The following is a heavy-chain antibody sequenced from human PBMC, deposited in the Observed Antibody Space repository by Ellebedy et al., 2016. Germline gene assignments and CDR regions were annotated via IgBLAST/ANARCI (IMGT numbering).Heavy chain of an antibody. J-gene: IGHJ4*02. CDR1: GFTFSSYA. Sequence: GGSLRLXXAASGFTFSSYAMSWVRQAPGKGLEWVSAISGSGGSTYYADSVKGRFTISRDNSKNTLYLQMNSLRAEDTAVYYCVKDSLMTITGTTDYFDYWGQGTLVTVSS. D-gene: IGHD1-7*01. CDR2: ISGSGGST. CDR3: VKDSLMTITGTTDYFDY. V-gene: IGHV3-23*01.